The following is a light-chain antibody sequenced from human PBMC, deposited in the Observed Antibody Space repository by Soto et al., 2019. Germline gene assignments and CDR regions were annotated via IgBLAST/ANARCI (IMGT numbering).Light chain of an antibody. V-gene: IGKV1-39*01. J-gene: IGKJ2*01. CDR3: QQSYTTPYT. Sequence: DIQMTQSPSSLSASVGDRVTITCRASQSINSYLNWYQQKPGKAPKLLIFAASSLQSGVPSRFSGSGSWTDFPLTISSLQPEDFATYSCQQSYTTPYTFGQGTKLEIK. CDR2: AAS. CDR1: QSINSY.